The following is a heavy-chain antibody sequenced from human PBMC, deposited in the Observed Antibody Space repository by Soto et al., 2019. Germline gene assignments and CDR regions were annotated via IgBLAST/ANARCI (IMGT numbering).Heavy chain of an antibody. CDR2: ISAGSGIT. CDR3: ARDVSSALDY. V-gene: IGHV1-3*01. Sequence: ASVRVSCKASGYTFTSNTIHWLRQAPGQRPEWVGWISAGSGITKYSQKSQGRVSITRDTSASTAYMELSGLASEDTAVYYCARDVSSALDYWGQGTLVTVSS. D-gene: IGHD6-6*01. CDR1: GYTFTSNT. J-gene: IGHJ4*01.